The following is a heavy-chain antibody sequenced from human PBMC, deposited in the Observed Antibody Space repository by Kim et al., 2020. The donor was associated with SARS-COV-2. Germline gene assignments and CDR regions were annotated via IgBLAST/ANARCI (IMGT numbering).Heavy chain of an antibody. D-gene: IGHD2-15*01. V-gene: IGHV3-66*01. CDR2: SK. Sequence: SKTHAESVKGRFTNSRDNSKNTLYLQMSSLRAEDTAVYYCARGRVLYYFDYWGQGTLVTVSS. CDR3: ARGRVLYYFDY. J-gene: IGHJ4*02.